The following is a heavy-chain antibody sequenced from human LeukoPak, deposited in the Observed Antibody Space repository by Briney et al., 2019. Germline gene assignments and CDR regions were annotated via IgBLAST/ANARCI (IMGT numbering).Heavy chain of an antibody. CDR3: ALTYYDYVWGSSAFDI. CDR2: INHSGST. CDR1: GGSFSGYY. V-gene: IGHV4-34*01. Sequence: PSETLSLTCAVYGGSFSGYYWSWIRQPPGKGLEWIGEINHSGSTNYNPSLKSRVTILVDTSKNQFSLKLSSVTAADTAVYYCALTYYDYVWGSSAFDIWGQGTMVTVSS. J-gene: IGHJ3*02. D-gene: IGHD3-16*01.